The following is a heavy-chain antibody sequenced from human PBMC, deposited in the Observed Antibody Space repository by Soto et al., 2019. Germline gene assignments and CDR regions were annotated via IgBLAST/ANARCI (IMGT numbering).Heavy chain of an antibody. CDR1: GYTFTSYG. J-gene: IGHJ6*03. CDR3: ARNLIPLEWLLRNYYMDV. D-gene: IGHD3-3*01. V-gene: IGHV1-18*01. Sequence: ASVKVSCKASGYTFTSYGISWVLQAPGQGLEWMGWISAYNGNTNYAQKLQGRVTMTTDTSTSTAYMELRSLRSDDTAVYYCARNLIPLEWLLRNYYMDVWGKGTTVTVSS. CDR2: ISAYNGNT.